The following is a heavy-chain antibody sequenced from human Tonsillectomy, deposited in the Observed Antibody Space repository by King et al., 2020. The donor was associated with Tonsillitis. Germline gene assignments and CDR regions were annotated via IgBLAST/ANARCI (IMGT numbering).Heavy chain of an antibody. D-gene: IGHD4-11*01. CDR2: INHSGST. J-gene: IGHJ4*02. CDR3: ARRRKRTTVTTFDY. CDR1: GGSFSGYY. V-gene: IGHV4-34*01. Sequence: VQLQQWGAGLLKPSETLSLTCAVYGGSFSGYYWSWIRQPPGKGLEWIGEINHSGSTNYNPSLKSRVTISVDTSKNQFSLKLSSVTAADTAVYYCARRRKRTTVTTFDYWGQGTLVTVSS.